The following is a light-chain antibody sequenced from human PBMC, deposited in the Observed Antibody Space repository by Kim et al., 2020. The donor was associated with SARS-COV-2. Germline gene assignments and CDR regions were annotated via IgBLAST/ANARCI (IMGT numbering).Light chain of an antibody. J-gene: IGLJ1*01. V-gene: IGLV3-21*04. CDR1: NMGSKS. CDR3: QVWDSSSDHHV. CDR2: YDS. Sequence: APGKTGRITCGGNNMGSKSVHWYQRKPGQAPVLVIYYDSDRPSGIPERFSGSNSGNTATLTISRVEAGDEADYYCQVWDSSSDHHVFGTGTKVTVL.